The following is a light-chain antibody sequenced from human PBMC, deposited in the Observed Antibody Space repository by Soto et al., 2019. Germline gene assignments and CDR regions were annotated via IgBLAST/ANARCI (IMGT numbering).Light chain of an antibody. CDR3: QTWGTDTWV. J-gene: IGLJ3*02. Sequence: QSVLTQSPSASASLGASVKLTCTLSSGHSSYAIAWHQQQPEKGPRYLMTLNSDGSHSKGDGIPDRFSGSSSGAERYLTISSLQSEDEADYYCQTWGTDTWVFGGGTKLTVL. CDR2: LNSDGSH. V-gene: IGLV4-69*01. CDR1: SGHSSYA.